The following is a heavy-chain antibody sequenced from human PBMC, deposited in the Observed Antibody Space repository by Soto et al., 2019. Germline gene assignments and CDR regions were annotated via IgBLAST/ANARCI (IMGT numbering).Heavy chain of an antibody. V-gene: IGHV1-69*02. CDR2: IIPMLTVT. J-gene: IGHJ3*01. CDR1: GGTFSTYT. D-gene: IGHD2-2*01. Sequence: QVHLEQSGAEVKKPGSSVKVSCKAAGGTFSTYTLIWVRQAPGQGLEWMGRIIPMLTVTNSAQKFQGRVTLTADKSTSTAFMELTSLTSDDTAVYYGSIGSWSAETFDVWGQGTMVTVSS. CDR3: SIGSWSAETFDV.